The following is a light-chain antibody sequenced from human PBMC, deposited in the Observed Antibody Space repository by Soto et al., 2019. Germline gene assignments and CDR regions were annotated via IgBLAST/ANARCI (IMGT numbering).Light chain of an antibody. CDR3: QQADSFPWT. V-gene: IGKV1-12*01. Sequence: DIQMTQSPSSLSASVGDSVTITCRASQSIRSLLAWYQQKPGKAPNLLIYSASALHRGVPSRFSGSGSGADFTLTVSSLQPEDSATYYCQQADSFPWTFGQGTKWIS. CDR1: QSIRSL. CDR2: SAS. J-gene: IGKJ1*01.